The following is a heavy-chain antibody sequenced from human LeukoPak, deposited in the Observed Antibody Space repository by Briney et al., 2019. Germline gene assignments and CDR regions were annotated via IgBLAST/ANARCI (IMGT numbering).Heavy chain of an antibody. CDR2: INPNSGGT. J-gene: IGHJ6*02. CDR3: ARITINYDILTGYYNVIYGMDV. V-gene: IGHV1-2*02. CDR1: GYTFTGYY. D-gene: IGHD3-9*01. Sequence: ASVKVSCKASGYTFTGYYMHWVRQAPGQGLEWMGWINPNSGGTNYAQKFQGRVTMTRDTSISTAYMELSRLRSDDTAVYYCARITINYDILTGYYNVIYGMDVWGQGTTVTVSS.